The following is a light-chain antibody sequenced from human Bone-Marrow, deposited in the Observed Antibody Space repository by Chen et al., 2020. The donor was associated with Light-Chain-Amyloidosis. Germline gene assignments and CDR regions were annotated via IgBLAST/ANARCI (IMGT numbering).Light chain of an antibody. CDR2: DAS. CDR3: HLYNSYSMYT. V-gene: IGKV1-5*01. CDR1: QSINSW. J-gene: IGKJ2*01. Sequence: DIQMTQSPSTLSASVGDRVTITCRASQSINSWLAWYQQKPGKAPKLLIYDASSLESGVPPRFSGSGSGTEYTLTITGLQPDDFATYYCHLYNSYSMYTFGQGTKLEIK.